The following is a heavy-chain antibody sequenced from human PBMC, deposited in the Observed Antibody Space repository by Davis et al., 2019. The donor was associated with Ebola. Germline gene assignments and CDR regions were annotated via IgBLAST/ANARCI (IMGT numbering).Heavy chain of an antibody. D-gene: IGHD1-26*01. CDR1: GFIFSRYV. CDR2: LVTSADT. J-gene: IGHJ3*02. V-gene: IGHV3-23*01. CDR3: AKDTSNIWFDI. Sequence: PGGSLRLSCAASGFIFSRYVMSWVRQAPGKGLEWVSTLVTSADTYYADSVKGRFTISRDNSKNTLYLQMNGLRVEDTAIYYCAKDTSNIWFDIWGQGTMVTVSS.